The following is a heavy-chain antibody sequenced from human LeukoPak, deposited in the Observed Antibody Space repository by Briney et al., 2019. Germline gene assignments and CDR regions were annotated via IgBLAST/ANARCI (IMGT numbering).Heavy chain of an antibody. J-gene: IGHJ4*02. V-gene: IGHV3-7*01. CDR3: ARVPDGGSGYPRSPFDY. D-gene: IGHD3-22*01. CDR2: IKQDGSEK. Sequence: GGSLRLSCAASGFTFSSYWMSWVRQAPGKGLEWVANIKQDGSEKYYVDPVKGRFTISRDNAKNSLYLQMNSLRAEDTAVYYCARVPDGGSGYPRSPFDYWGQGTLVTVSS. CDR1: GFTFSSYW.